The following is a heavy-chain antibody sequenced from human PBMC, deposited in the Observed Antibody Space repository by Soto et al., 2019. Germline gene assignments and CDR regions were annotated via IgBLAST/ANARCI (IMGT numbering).Heavy chain of an antibody. J-gene: IGHJ4*02. CDR2: VRSKADGGTT. V-gene: IGHV3-15*01. CDR3: RRDWDYPVL. CDR1: GFTFANAW. D-gene: IGHD1-7*01. Sequence: EVQLVESRGGLVKPGGSLRLSCAASGFTFANAWMSWVRQAPGKGLEWVGRVRSKADGGTTDYAAPVKGRFTISRDDSENTLYLQMNSLKIDDTAVYYCRRDWDYPVLWGQGTLVTVSS.